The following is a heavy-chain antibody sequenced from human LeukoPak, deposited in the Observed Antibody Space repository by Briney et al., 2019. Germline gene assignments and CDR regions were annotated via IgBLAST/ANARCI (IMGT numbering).Heavy chain of an antibody. CDR3: ARNYDILAGYYPFDH. Sequence: HGESLKISCQGSGYSFTTCWIGWVRQMPGKGLEWMGIIYPGDSDTRYSPSFQGQVTISADKSISTAYLQWSSLKASDTAIYYCARNYDILAGYYPFDHWGQGTLVTVSS. CDR2: IYPGDSDT. D-gene: IGHD3-9*01. J-gene: IGHJ5*02. V-gene: IGHV5-51*01. CDR1: GYSFTTCW.